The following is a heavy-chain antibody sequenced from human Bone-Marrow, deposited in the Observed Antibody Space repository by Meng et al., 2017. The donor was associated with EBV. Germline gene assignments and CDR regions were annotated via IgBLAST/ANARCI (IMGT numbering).Heavy chain of an antibody. Sequence: LKLRESGPALVKPSETLHLTCSVSGASISGSSYLWGWIRQSPGEGLELIASIYYSGITYYNPSLKSRVSISVDTSNNQFSLRLTSVTAADTAVYYCATVKGGNYFPWFDPWGQGTLVTVSS. CDR1: GASISGSSYL. CDR2: IYYSGIT. V-gene: IGHV4-39*07. CDR3: ATVKGGNYFPWFDP. J-gene: IGHJ5*02. D-gene: IGHD3-9*01.